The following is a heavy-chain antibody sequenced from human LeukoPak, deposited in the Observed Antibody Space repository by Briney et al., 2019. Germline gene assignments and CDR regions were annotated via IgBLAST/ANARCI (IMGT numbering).Heavy chain of an antibody. CDR2: IYYSGNT. CDR3: ARGWGLYSYGLYFDY. Sequence: SETLSLTCAVSGGSISTYFWSWIRQPTGKGLEWIGYIYYSGNTNYNPSLKSRVTISVDTSKNQFSLNLSSVTAADTAVYYCARGWGLYSYGLYFDYWGQGTLVTVSS. CDR1: GGSISTYF. J-gene: IGHJ4*02. D-gene: IGHD5-18*01. V-gene: IGHV4-59*01.